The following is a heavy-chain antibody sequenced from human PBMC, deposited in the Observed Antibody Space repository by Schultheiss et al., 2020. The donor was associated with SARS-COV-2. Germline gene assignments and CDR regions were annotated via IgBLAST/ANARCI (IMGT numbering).Heavy chain of an antibody. J-gene: IGHJ6*04. CDR2: IWYDGSNK. V-gene: IGHV3-33*01. D-gene: IGHD6-19*01. Sequence: GGSLRLSCAASGFTFSSYGMHWVRQAPGKGLEWVAVIWYDGSNKYYADSVKGRFTISRDNSKNTLYLQMNSLRAEDTAVYYCARGGGSSGWYDYYYYGMDVWGKGTTVTVSS. CDR3: ARGGGSSGWYDYYYYGMDV. CDR1: GFTFSSYG.